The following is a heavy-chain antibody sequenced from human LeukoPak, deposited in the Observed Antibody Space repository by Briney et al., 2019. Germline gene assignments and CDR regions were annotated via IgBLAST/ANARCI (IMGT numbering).Heavy chain of an antibody. CDR2: INSDGSST. CDR3: AKGGYSTAGYYMDV. D-gene: IGHD4-11*01. V-gene: IGHV3-74*01. J-gene: IGHJ6*03. CDR1: GFTFSSYW. Sequence: GGSLRLSCAASGFTFSSYWMHWVRQASGKGLVWVSRINSDGSSTSYADSVKGRFTISRDNAKNTLYLQMNSLRAEDTALYYCAKGGYSTAGYYMDVWGKGTTVTVSS.